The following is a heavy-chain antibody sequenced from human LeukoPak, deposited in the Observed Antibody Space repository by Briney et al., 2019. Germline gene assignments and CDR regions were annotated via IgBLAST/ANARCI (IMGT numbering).Heavy chain of an antibody. J-gene: IGHJ6*02. CDR1: GVSISNYY. D-gene: IGHD2-8*01. Sequence: SETLSLTCTVSGVSISNYYWSWIRQPPGKGLEWIGYIYYSGSTNYNPSLKSRVTISVDTSKNQFSLKLSSVTAADTAVYYCAREGRGVSVGMDVWGQGTTVTVSS. CDR2: IYYSGST. CDR3: AREGRGVSVGMDV. V-gene: IGHV4-59*01.